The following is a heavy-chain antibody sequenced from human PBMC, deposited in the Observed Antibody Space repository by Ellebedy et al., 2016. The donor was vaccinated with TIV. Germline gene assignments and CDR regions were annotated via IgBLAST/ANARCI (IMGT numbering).Heavy chain of an antibody. J-gene: IGHJ6*02. CDR2: IYYSGST. V-gene: IGHV4-59*01. CDR3: AREVTRGMDV. Sequence: MPSETLSLTCTVSGGSISSDYWSWIRQPPGKGLAWIGYIYYSGSTNYNPSLKSRVTISVDTSKNQFSLKLSSVTAADTAVYYCAREVTRGMDVWGQGTTVTVSS. D-gene: IGHD4-11*01. CDR1: GGSISSDY.